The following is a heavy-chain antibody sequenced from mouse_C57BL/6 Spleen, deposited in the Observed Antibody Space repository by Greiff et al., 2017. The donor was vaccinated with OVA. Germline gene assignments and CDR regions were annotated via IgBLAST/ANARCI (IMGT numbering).Heavy chain of an antibody. CDR2: IDPSDSET. CDR1: GYTFTSYW. V-gene: IGHV1-52*01. J-gene: IGHJ2*01. Sequence: QVQLQQPGAELVRPGSSVKLSCKASGYTFTSYWMHWVKQRPIQGLEWIGNIDPSDSETHYNQKFKDKATLTVDKSSSTAYMQLSSLTSEDSAVYYCARGYGNYVDFDYWGQGTTLTVSS. CDR3: ARGYGNYVDFDY. D-gene: IGHD2-10*02.